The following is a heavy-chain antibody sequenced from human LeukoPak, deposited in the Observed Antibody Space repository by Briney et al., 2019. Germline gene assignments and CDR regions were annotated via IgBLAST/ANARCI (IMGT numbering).Heavy chain of an antibody. CDR3: ASLPVGAAAGSRPFDY. V-gene: IGHV4-59*08. D-gene: IGHD6-13*01. CDR2: IYYSGST. CDR1: GGSISSYF. Sequence: SETLSLTCTVSGGSISSYFWSWIRQPPGKGLEWIGYIYYSGSTNYNPSLKSRVTISVDTSKNQFFLKLSSVTAADTAVYYCASLPVGAAAGSRPFDYWGQGTLVTVAS. J-gene: IGHJ4*02.